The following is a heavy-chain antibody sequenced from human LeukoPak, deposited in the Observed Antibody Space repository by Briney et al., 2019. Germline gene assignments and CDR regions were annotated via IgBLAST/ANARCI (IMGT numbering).Heavy chain of an antibody. J-gene: IGHJ4*02. CDR3: TTGPSYGYEW. D-gene: IGHD3-16*01. Sequence: PGGSLRLSCAASGMTFSHRWMHWVRQAPGKGLVWVSLIKNDGRTTIYADSVKGRFTISRDNGKSTLYLQMNSLRAEDTGIYYWTTGPSYGYEWWGQGTVVTVSS. V-gene: IGHV3-74*01. CDR1: GMTFSHRW. CDR2: IKNDGRTT.